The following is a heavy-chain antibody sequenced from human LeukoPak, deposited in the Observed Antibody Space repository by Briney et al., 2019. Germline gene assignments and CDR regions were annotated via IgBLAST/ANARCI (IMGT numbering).Heavy chain of an antibody. Sequence: PGGSLRLSCAASGFTFSNSWMHWVRQAPGKGLVWVSRINSDGHTTSYADSVKGRFTVSRDNAKNTLYLQMSSLRAEDTAVYYCASGYDYRCFEYWGQGTLVTVSS. V-gene: IGHV3-74*01. CDR3: ASGYDYRCFEY. CDR1: GFTFSNSW. D-gene: IGHD5-12*01. J-gene: IGHJ4*02. CDR2: INSDGHTT.